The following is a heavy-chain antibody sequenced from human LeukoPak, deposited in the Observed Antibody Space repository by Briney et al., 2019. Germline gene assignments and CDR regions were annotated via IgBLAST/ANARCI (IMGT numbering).Heavy chain of an antibody. V-gene: IGHV3-64*01. J-gene: IGHJ3*02. CDR3: ARGGTGTTDAFDI. CDR2: ISSNGGST. D-gene: IGHD1-1*01. Sequence: GGSLRLSCAASGFTFSSDAMHWVRQAPGKGLEYVSAISSNGGSTYYANSVKGRFTISRDNSKNTLYLQMGSLRAEDMAVYYCARGGTGTTDAFDIWGQGTMVTVSS. CDR1: GFTFSSDA.